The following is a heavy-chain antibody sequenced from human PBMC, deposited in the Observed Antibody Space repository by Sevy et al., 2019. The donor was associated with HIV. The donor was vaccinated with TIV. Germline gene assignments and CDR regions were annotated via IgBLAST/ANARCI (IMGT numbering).Heavy chain of an antibody. CDR3: AKDGRGNFLNWFDP. V-gene: IGHV3-23*01. J-gene: IGHJ5*02. CDR2: ISATGMTT. CDR1: GFTFSSYT. D-gene: IGHD1-26*01. Sequence: GGSLRLSCAASGFTFSSYTMTWVRQAPGKGLEWVSSISATGMTTYYADSVKGRFTISRGNSKNTLYLQMNSLRAEDTAIYYCAKDGRGNFLNWFDPWGQGTLVTVSS.